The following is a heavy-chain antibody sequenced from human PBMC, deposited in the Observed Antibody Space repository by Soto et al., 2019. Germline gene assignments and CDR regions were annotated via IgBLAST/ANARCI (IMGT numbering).Heavy chain of an antibody. Sequence: ASVKVSCKASGYTFTSYGISWVRQAPGQGLEWMGWISAYNGNTNYAQKLQGRVTMTTVTSTSTAYMELRSLRSDDTAVYYCAREDIVVVPAANYYYYYGMDVWGQVTTVTVSS. J-gene: IGHJ6*02. CDR2: ISAYNGNT. CDR1: GYTFTSYG. V-gene: IGHV1-18*01. D-gene: IGHD2-2*01. CDR3: AREDIVVVPAANYYYYYGMDV.